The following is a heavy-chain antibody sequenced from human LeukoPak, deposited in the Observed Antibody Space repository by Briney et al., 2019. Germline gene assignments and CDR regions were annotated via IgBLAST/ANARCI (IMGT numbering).Heavy chain of an antibody. Sequence: SETLSLTCAVYGGSFSGYYWSWIRQPPGKGLEWIGEISHSGSTNYNPSLKSRVTISVETSKNQFSLKLSSVTAADTAVYYCGRGWDIVVVPAAIGDPFDYWGQGTLVTVSS. J-gene: IGHJ4*02. CDR2: ISHSGST. D-gene: IGHD2-2*01. CDR3: GRGWDIVVVPAAIGDPFDY. CDR1: GGSFSGYY. V-gene: IGHV4-34*01.